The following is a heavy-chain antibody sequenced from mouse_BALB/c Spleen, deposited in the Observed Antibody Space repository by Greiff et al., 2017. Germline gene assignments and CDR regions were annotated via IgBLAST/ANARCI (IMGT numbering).Heavy chain of an antibody. D-gene: IGHD2-4*01. J-gene: IGHJ4*01. Sequence: VQLKESGAELVRPGALVKLSCKASGFNIKDYYMHWVKQRPEQGLEWIGWIDPENGNTIYDPKFQGKASITADTSSNTAYLQLSSLTSEDTAVYYCARDYDGYYYAMDYWGQGTSVTVSA. CDR1: GFNIKDYY. CDR3: ARDYDGYYYAMDY. V-gene: IGHV14-1*02. CDR2: IDPENGNT.